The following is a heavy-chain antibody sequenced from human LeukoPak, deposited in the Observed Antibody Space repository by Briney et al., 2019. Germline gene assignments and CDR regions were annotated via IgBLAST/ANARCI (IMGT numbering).Heavy chain of an antibody. Sequence: ASVKVSCKTSGYTFSNFGINWVRQAPGQGLEWMAWISANNGETRYAQNLQGRVTMTTDTSTSTAYMELRSLRSDDTAVYYCARVPPSAHQLLSSDYWGQGTQVTVSS. CDR2: ISANNGET. D-gene: IGHD2-2*01. V-gene: IGHV1-18*01. CDR3: ARVPPSAHQLLSSDY. J-gene: IGHJ4*02. CDR1: GYTFSNFG.